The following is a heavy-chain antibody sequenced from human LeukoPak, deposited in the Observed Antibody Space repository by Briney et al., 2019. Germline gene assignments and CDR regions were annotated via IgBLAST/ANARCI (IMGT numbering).Heavy chain of an antibody. CDR1: GGSISSGSYY. Sequence: SETLSLTCTVSGGSISSGSYYWSWIRQPAGKGLEWIGRIYTSGSTNYNPSLKSRVTMSVDTSKNQFSLKLSSVTAADTAVYYCARGFVPIFGVPGDAFDIWGQGTMVTVSS. CDR3: ARGFVPIFGVPGDAFDI. J-gene: IGHJ3*02. CDR2: IYTSGST. D-gene: IGHD3-3*01. V-gene: IGHV4-61*02.